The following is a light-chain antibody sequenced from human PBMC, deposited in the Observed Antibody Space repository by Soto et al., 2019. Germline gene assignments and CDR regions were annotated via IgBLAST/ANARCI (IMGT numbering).Light chain of an antibody. J-gene: IGKJ1*01. CDR3: QQYNNWVGT. V-gene: IGKV3-15*01. CDR2: GAS. CDR1: QSVSSN. Sequence: EIVMTQSPATLSVSPGERATLSCRASQSVSSNLAWYQQKPGQAPRLLIYGASTRATRIPARFSGSGSGTDFTLTISSMTSQDFEVYSCQQYNNWVGTLGQWTKVEIK.